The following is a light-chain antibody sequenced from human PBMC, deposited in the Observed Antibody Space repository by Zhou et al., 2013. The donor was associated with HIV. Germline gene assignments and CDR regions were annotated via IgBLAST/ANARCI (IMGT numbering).Light chain of an antibody. CDR3: QQRYSLIT. J-gene: IGKJ5*01. CDR2: AAS. CDR1: QGISNY. Sequence: VIWMTQSPSSLSAYTGDRVTISCRMSQGISNYLAWYQQKPGKAPELLIYAASTLQSGVPSRFSGSGSGTDFTLTISSLEPEDFAVYYCQQRYSLITFGQGTRLESK. V-gene: IGKV1D-8*03.